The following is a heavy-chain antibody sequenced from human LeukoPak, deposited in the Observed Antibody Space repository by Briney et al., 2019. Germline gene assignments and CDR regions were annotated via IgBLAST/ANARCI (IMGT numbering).Heavy chain of an antibody. V-gene: IGHV4-59*01. Sequence: PSESLSLTCTASGGSISSYYWSWIRQPPGKGLEWIGYIPYSGSTNYNPSLKSRVTISVDTSKNQFSLKLSSVTAADTAVYYCARGTDYGDYYYYYCMDVWGQGTTVTVSS. CDR3: ARGTDYGDYYYYYCMDV. D-gene: IGHD4-17*01. CDR1: GGSISSYY. J-gene: IGHJ6*02. CDR2: IPYSGST.